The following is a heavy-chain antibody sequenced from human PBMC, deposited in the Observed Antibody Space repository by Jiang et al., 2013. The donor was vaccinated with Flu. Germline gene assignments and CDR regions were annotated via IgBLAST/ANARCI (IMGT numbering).Heavy chain of an antibody. CDR2: ISYDGSDK. J-gene: IGHJ2*01. D-gene: IGHD6-19*01. CDR1: GFSFSSYL. Sequence: VQLVESGGGAVQPGRSLRLSCAASGFSFSSYLMYWVRQAPAKGLEWVAIISYDGSDKYYADSVKGRFTISRDNSRKTLYLQMNSLRPEDTAAYYCARDGAAVPGQVFWYFDLWGRGTWSLSPQ. CDR3: ARDGAAVPGQVFWYFDL. V-gene: IGHV3-30-3*01.